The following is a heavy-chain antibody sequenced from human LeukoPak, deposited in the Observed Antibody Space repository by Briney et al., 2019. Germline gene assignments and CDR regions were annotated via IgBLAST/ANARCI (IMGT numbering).Heavy chain of an antibody. J-gene: IGHJ3*01. Sequence: PSETLSLTCTVSGDSIRRSRYYWGWIRQPPGKGLEWIASIFHSGSTFYNPSVKSRVTISVDTSKNQFSLTLRSVTAADTAVYYCARETEKQWQYWGQGTMATVSS. CDR3: ARETEKQWQY. CDR1: GDSIRRSRYY. CDR2: IFHSGST. V-gene: IGHV4-39*02. D-gene: IGHD6-19*01.